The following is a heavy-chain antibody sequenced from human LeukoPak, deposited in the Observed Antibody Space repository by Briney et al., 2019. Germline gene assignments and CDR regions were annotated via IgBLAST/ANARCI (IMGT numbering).Heavy chain of an antibody. Sequence: SEILSLTCAVYGGSFSGYYWSWIRQPPGKGLEWIGEINHGGSTNYSPSLKSRLTISVDTSKNQFSLELSSLTAADTAVYYCARAHDGGNSRGLVDYWGQGTLVTVSS. J-gene: IGHJ4*02. V-gene: IGHV4-34*01. CDR3: ARAHDGGNSRGLVDY. CDR1: GGSFSGYY. CDR2: INHGGST. D-gene: IGHD4-23*01.